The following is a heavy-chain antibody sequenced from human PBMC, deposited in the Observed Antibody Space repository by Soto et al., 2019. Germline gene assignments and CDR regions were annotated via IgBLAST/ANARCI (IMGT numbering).Heavy chain of an antibody. CDR2: IAVGSGNA. CDR3: AAPYCSTTSCQGHHYYGMDV. J-gene: IGHJ6*02. V-gene: IGHV1-58*02. Sequence: SVKVSCKASGFTFAGSAMQWVRQARGQPLEWIGWIAVGSGNANYARKFQERVTITRDMSTTTAYMELSSLRSEDTAVYYCAAPYCSTTSCQGHHYYGMDVWGQGTTVNVSS. CDR1: GFTFAGSA. D-gene: IGHD2-2*01.